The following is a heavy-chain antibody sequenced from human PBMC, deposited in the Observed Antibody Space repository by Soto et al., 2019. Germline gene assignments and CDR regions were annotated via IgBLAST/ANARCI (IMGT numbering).Heavy chain of an antibody. CDR3: AREGTTMVRGVHFDY. J-gene: IGHJ4*02. Sequence: GGSLRLSCAASGFTFSSYGMHWVRQAPGKGLEWVAVIWYDGSNKYYADSVKGRFTISRDNSKNTLYLQMNSLRAEDTAVYYCAREGTTMVRGVHFDYWGQGTLVTVSS. CDR2: IWYDGSNK. D-gene: IGHD3-10*01. V-gene: IGHV3-33*01. CDR1: GFTFSSYG.